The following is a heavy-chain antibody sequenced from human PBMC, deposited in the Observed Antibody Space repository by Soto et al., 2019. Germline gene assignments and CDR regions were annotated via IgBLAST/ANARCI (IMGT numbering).Heavy chain of an antibody. D-gene: IGHD3-3*01. J-gene: IGHJ4*02. V-gene: IGHV4-59*01. Sequence: SETLSLTCTVSGGSISSYYWSWIRQPPGKGLEWIGYIYYSGSTNYNPSLKSRVTISVDTSKNQFSLKLSSVTAADTAVYYCARRFGLGWGQGTLVTVS. CDR1: GGSISSYY. CDR2: IYYSGST. CDR3: ARRFGLG.